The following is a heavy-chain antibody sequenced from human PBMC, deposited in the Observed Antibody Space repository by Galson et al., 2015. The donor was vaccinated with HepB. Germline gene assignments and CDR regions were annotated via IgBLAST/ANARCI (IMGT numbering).Heavy chain of an antibody. CDR1: GFTFSSYG. V-gene: IGHV3-30*18. D-gene: IGHD2-2*01. J-gene: IGHJ3*02. CDR3: AKSALGYCSSTSCPGAFDI. CDR2: ISYDGSNK. Sequence: SLRLSCAASGFTFSSYGMHWVRQAPGKGLEWVAVISYDGSNKYYADSVKGRFTISRDNSKNTLYLQMNSLRAEDTAVYYCAKSALGYCSSTSCPGAFDIWGQGTMVTVSS.